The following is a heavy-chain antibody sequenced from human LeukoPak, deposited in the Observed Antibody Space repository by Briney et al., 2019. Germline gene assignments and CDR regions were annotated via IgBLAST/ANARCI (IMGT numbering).Heavy chain of an antibody. V-gene: IGHV3-48*01. CDR1: GFTFSSDS. J-gene: IGHJ4*02. CDR3: ARAEMGDFWSGYYRYYFDY. CDR2: ISSSSSTI. Sequence: HPGGSLRLSCAASGFTFSSDSMNWVRQAPGKGLEWVSYISSSSSTIYYADSVKGRFTISRDNAKNSLYLQMNSLRAEDTAVYYCARAEMGDFWSGYYRYYFDYWGQGTLVTVSS. D-gene: IGHD3-3*01.